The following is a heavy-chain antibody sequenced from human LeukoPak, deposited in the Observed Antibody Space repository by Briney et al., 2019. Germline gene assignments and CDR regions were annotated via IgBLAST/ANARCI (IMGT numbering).Heavy chain of an antibody. CDR1: GFTFSSYG. CDR3: AVTTSTTGYYYGMDV. J-gene: IGHJ6*02. V-gene: IGHV3-30*03. CDR2: ISYDGSNK. Sequence: GSLRLSCAASGFTFSSYGMHWVRQAPGKGLEWVAVISYDGSNKYYADSVKGRFTISRDNSKNTLFLQMNSLRAEDTAVYYCAVTTSTTGYYYGMDVWGQGTAVAVSS. D-gene: IGHD4-17*01.